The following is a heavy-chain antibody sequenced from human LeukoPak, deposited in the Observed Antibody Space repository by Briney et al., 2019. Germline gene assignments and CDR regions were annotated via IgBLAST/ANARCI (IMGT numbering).Heavy chain of an antibody. D-gene: IGHD1-1*01. CDR2: IFPDDSET. CDR3: ARQGNSAYRTIDS. V-gene: IGHV5-51*01. CDR1: GYSFTDYW. J-gene: IGHJ5*01. Sequence: GESLKISCQASGYSFTDYWIGWVRQMPGKGLEWVGIIFPDDSETTYSPSFQGQVSISADKSLTTAYLQWSSLKASDSAMYFCARQGNSAYRTIDSWGQGTLVTVSS.